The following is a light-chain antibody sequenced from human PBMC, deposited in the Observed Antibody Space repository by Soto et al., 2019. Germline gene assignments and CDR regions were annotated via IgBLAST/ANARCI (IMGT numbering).Light chain of an antibody. CDR1: QSVSSTY. CDR3: QNYGSSRWT. J-gene: IGKJ1*01. Sequence: EIVLTQSPGTLSLSPGERATLSCRASQSVSSTYLAWYQQKPGQAPTLLIYGSSSRATGIPDRFSGSGSGTDFTLTISRLEPEDFAVYSCQNYGSSRWTFGQGTRVDI. V-gene: IGKV3-20*01. CDR2: GSS.